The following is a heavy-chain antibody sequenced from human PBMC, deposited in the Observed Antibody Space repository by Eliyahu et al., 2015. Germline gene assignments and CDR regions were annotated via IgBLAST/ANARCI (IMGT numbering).Heavy chain of an antibody. CDR1: GYXIXSGXX. J-gene: IGHJ4*02. Sequence: QVQLQESGPGLVKPSETLSLPCTVSGYXIXSGXXWGWXRQPXGKGXEWIGSIYHXGXTYHNPSLKSRVTXSVDTSKNQFSLKLSSVTAADTAVYYCAGGYDEKGLDYWGQGTLVTVSS. CDR2: IYHXGXT. D-gene: IGHD5-12*01. V-gene: IGHV4-38-2*02. CDR3: AGGYDEKGLDY.